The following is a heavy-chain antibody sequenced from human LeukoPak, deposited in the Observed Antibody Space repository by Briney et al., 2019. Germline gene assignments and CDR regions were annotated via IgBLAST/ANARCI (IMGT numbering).Heavy chain of an antibody. D-gene: IGHD6-19*01. CDR2: ISTSGGST. Sequence: GGSLRLSCAASGFTFSNYAMSWVRQAPGKGLEWVSTISTSGGSTYYADSVKGRFTISRDNAKNSLYLQMNSLRAEDTAVYYCARVRSSGRGDYWGQGTLVTVSS. J-gene: IGHJ4*02. V-gene: IGHV3-23*01. CDR3: ARVRSSGRGDY. CDR1: GFTFSNYA.